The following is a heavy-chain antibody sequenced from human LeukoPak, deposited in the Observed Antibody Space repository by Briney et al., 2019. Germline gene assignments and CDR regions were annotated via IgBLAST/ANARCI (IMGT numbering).Heavy chain of an antibody. CDR2: IYYSGST. V-gene: IGHV4-59*01. CDR1: GGSISSYY. CDR3: ASTVTTGFDY. Sequence: SETLSLTCTVSGGSISSYYWSWIRQPPGKGLEWIGYIYYSGSTNYNPSLKSRVTISVDTSKNQFSLKLSSVTAADTAVYYCASTVTTGFDYWGRGTLVTVSS. J-gene: IGHJ4*02. D-gene: IGHD4-17*01.